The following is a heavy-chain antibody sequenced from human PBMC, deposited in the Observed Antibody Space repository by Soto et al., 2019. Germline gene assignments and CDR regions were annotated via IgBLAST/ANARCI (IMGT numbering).Heavy chain of an antibody. CDR1: GVPFSSYS. D-gene: IGHD4-17*01. J-gene: IGHJ4*02. CDR2: ISTGSSYI. Sequence: SGGSLRLSCASSGVPFSSYSMNWVRQAPGKGLEWVSFISTGSSYIYYADSVKGRFTISRDNAKNSLYLQMNSLRADDTAVYYCARDSVYGGNPPPFDYWGQGTLVTVSS. V-gene: IGHV3-21*01. CDR3: ARDSVYGGNPPPFDY.